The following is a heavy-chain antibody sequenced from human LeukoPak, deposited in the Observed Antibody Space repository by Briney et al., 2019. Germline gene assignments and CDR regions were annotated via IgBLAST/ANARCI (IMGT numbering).Heavy chain of an antibody. Sequence: RASVKVSCKASGYTFTSYGISWVRQAPGQGLEWMGWISAYNGNTNYAQKLQGRVTMTTDTSTSTAYMELRSLRSDDTAVYYCARAVDTAMVTSGGYFDYWGQGTLVTVSS. CDR3: ARAVDTAMVTSGGYFDY. CDR2: ISAYNGNT. CDR1: GYTFTSYG. V-gene: IGHV1-18*01. D-gene: IGHD5-18*01. J-gene: IGHJ4*02.